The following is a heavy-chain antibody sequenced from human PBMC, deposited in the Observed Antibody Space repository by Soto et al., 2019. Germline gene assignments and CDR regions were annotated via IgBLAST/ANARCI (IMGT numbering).Heavy chain of an antibody. CDR3: ARNPGSNYPPYYYYGMDV. V-gene: IGHV4-59*01. D-gene: IGHD4-4*01. CDR1: GGSITSDY. CDR2: IYDTGST. J-gene: IGHJ6*02. Sequence: PSETLSLTCTVSGGSITSDYWSWVRQPPGKGLQWIGYIYDTGSTKYNPSLKTRVTISVDTSKNQFSLKLSSVTAADTAVYYCARNPGSNYPPYYYYGMDVWGQGTTVTVS.